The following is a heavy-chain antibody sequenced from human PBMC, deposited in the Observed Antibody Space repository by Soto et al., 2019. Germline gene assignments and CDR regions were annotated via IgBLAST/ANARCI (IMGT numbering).Heavy chain of an antibody. J-gene: IGHJ4*02. V-gene: IGHV2-5*02. CDR2: IYWDDDK. CDR1: GFSLSTSGVD. CDR3: AHRRPYSNSPEYFFDY. D-gene: IGHD6-6*01. Sequence: QITLKESGPTLVKPTQTLTLTCTFSGFSLSTSGVDVGWIRQPPGKALEWLAHIYWDDDKRYKPSLKRRLTITKGTSRNEVVLTMTNMDPLDTATYYCAHRRPYSNSPEYFFDYWGQGTLVTVSS.